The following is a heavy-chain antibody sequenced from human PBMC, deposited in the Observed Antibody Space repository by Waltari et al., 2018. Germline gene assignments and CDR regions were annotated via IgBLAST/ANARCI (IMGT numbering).Heavy chain of an antibody. CDR3: ARGAEAVDI. CDR1: GGSFSGYY. J-gene: IGHJ3*02. Sequence: QVQLQQWGAGLLKPSETLSLTCAVYGGSFSGYYWSWIRQPPGKGLEWIGEINQMGRTNYNRSRKGRVTISVDTSKSQCSLKLSSVTAADTAVYYRARGAEAVDIWGQGTMVTVSS. CDR2: INQMGRT. V-gene: IGHV4-34*01.